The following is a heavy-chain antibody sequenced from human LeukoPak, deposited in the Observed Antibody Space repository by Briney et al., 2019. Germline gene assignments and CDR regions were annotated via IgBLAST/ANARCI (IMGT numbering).Heavy chain of an antibody. V-gene: IGHV4-38-2*02. CDR3: ARDRRSGSGSYYFRVGRNWFDP. J-gene: IGHJ5*02. D-gene: IGHD3-10*01. CDR1: GYSISSGYY. Sequence: SETLSLTCTVSGYSISSGYYWGWIRQPPGKGLEWIGSIYHSGSTYYNPSLKSRVTISVDTSKNQFSLKLSSVTAADTAVYYCARDRRSGSGSYYFRVGRNWFDPWGQGTLVTVSS. CDR2: IYHSGST.